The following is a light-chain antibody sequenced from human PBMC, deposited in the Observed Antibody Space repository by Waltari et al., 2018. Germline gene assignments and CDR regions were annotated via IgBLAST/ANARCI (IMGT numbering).Light chain of an antibody. CDR1: RRVLSISNNRNY. Sequence: DIEMTQSPESLAVSLGERITIHCKSGRRVLSISNNRNYLAWYQHKPGQPPKLLLYWASTRTSGVPERFIGSGSGTDFTLTITSLQAEDVAVYYCQQHYSNPVFGQGTRLELK. CDR2: WAS. V-gene: IGKV4-1*01. J-gene: IGKJ5*01. CDR3: QQHYSNPV.